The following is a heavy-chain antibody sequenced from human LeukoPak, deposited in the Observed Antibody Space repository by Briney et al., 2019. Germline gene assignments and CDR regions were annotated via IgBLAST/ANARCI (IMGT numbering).Heavy chain of an antibody. J-gene: IGHJ6*03. Sequence: SETLSLTCTVSGGSISSYYWNWIRQPPGKGLEWIGNIYYSGSTYYNPSLKSRVTISVDTSNNQFSLKLSAVTAADTAVYYCASVRRGFGESSKYYSYYYMHVWGNGTTVTIAS. CDR3: ASVRRGFGESSKYYSYYYMHV. V-gene: IGHV4-59*04. D-gene: IGHD3-10*01. CDR1: GGSISSYY. CDR2: IYYSGST.